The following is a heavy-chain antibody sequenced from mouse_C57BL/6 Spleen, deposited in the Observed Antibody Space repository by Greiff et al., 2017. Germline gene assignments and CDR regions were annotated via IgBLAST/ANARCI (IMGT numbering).Heavy chain of an antibody. Sequence: QVQLKQSGPGLVQPSQSLSITCTVSGFSLTSYGVHWVRQSPGKGLEWLGVIWSGGSTDYNAAFISRLSISKDNSKSQVFFKMNSLQADDTAIYYCARNNGDDYGWYFDVWGTGTTVTVSS. CDR1: GFSLTSYG. CDR2: IWSGGST. V-gene: IGHV2-2*01. CDR3: ARNNGDDYGWYFDV. J-gene: IGHJ1*03. D-gene: IGHD2-4*01.